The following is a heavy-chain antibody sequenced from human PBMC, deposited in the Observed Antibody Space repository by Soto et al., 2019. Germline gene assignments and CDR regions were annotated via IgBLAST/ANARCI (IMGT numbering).Heavy chain of an antibody. J-gene: IGHJ4*02. Sequence: QVQLVQPGAEVKKPGSSVKVSCKASGGTFSSYTISWVRQAPGQGLEWMGRIIPILGIPNYAQKFQGRVTITGDKSTSTAYMDLSSLRSEDTAVYYCARAVSNHAFDYWGQGTLVTVFS. CDR1: GGTFSSYT. D-gene: IGHD4-4*01. CDR3: ARAVSNHAFDY. CDR2: IIPILGIP. V-gene: IGHV1-69*02.